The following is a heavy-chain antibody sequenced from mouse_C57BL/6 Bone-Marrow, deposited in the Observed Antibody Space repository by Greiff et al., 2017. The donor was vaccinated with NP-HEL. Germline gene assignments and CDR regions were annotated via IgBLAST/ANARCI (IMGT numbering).Heavy chain of an antibody. J-gene: IGHJ2*01. Sequence: QVQLRQPGAELVKPGASVKRSCKASGDTFTSYWMQWVKQRPGQGLAFIVDIAPSYIYTNYNQKFKGKATLTVDTSSSTAYMQLSSLTSEDSAVYYCARCPGFDYWGQGTTLTVSS. CDR2: IAPSYIYT. CDR1: GDTFTSYW. V-gene: IGHV1-50*01. CDR3: ARCPGFDY.